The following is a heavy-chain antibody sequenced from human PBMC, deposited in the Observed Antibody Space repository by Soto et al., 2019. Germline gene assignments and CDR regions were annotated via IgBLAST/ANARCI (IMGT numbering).Heavy chain of an antibody. V-gene: IGHV3-48*02. CDR1: GFTFSSYS. D-gene: IGHD5-12*01. Sequence: EVQLVESGGGLVQPGGSLRLSCAASGFTFSSYSMNWVRQAPGKGLEWVSYISSSSSTIYYADSVKGRFTISRDNAKNSLYLQMNSLRDEDTAVYYCARAFEGALRNWFDPWGQGTLVTVSS. J-gene: IGHJ5*02. CDR2: ISSSSSTI. CDR3: ARAFEGALRNWFDP.